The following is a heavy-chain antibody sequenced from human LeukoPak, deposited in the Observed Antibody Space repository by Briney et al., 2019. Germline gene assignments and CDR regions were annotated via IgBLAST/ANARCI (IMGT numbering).Heavy chain of an antibody. CDR2: IYSSGST. CDR1: GFTVSSNY. CDR3: GGAPQYRTGLDY. Sequence: GGSLRLSCAAYGFTVSSNYMSWVRQAPGKGLEWVSVIYSSGSTYYEDSVKGRFTISRDNSKNTLSLQMNSLRAEDTPVYYCGGAPQYRTGLDYWGQGNLVTVSS. V-gene: IGHV3-53*01. D-gene: IGHD6-19*01. J-gene: IGHJ4*02.